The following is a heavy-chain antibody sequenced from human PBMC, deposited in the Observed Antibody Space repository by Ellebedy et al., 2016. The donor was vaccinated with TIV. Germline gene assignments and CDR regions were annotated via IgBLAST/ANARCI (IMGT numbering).Heavy chain of an antibody. CDR1: ADSLSRSSYY. CDR3: ARNPPTYNWVDS. V-gene: IGHV4-39*01. Sequence: PSETLSLTCTVSADSLSRSSYYWGWFRLPPGKGLEWIGNFYYSGDTDYNPSLKSRVTMSVDTSKNQFSLNLRSVTAAATAVYYCARNPPTYNWVDSWGQGILVTVSS. CDR2: FYYSGDT. J-gene: IGHJ5*01.